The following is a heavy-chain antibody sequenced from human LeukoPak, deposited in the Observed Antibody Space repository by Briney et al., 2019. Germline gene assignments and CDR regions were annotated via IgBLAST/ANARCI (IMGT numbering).Heavy chain of an antibody. CDR3: ARALLTAFDY. V-gene: IGHV4-61*02. Sequence: SETLSLTCTVSGGSISSGSYYWSWIRQPAGKGLEWIGRIYTSGSTNYNPSLKSRVTMSVDTSKNQFSLKLSSVTAADTAVYYCARALLTAFDYWGQGTLVTVSS. J-gene: IGHJ4*02. CDR1: GGSISSGSYY. D-gene: IGHD2-21*02. CDR2: IYTSGST.